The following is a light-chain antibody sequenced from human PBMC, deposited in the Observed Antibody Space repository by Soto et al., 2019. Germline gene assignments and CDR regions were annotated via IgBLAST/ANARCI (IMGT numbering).Light chain of an antibody. J-gene: IGKJ4*01. CDR3: MQVLQTPLT. CDR1: QSLLHSNGYNY. Sequence: DIVMTQSPLSLPVIPGEPASISCRSSQSLLHSNGYNYLGWFVQKPGQSPQLLIYLGSGRASGVRDRFSGCVSVTDFTLKISRVEAEDVGVYYCMQVLQTPLTFGGGTKVEIK. V-gene: IGKV2-28*01. CDR2: LGS.